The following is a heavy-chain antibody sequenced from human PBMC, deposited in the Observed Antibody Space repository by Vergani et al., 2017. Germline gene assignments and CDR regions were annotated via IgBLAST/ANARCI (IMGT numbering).Heavy chain of an antibody. CDR2: IKQDGSEK. CDR3: ARDGSTDYGDYLIYGMDV. CDR1: GFTFSSYW. Sequence: EVQLVESGGGLVQPGGSLRLSCAASGFTFSSYWMSWVRQAPGKGLEWVANIKQDGSEKYYVDSVKGRFTISRDNAKNSLYLQMNSLRAEDTAVYYCARDGSTDYGDYLIYGMDVWGQGTTVTVSS. D-gene: IGHD4-17*01. J-gene: IGHJ6*02. V-gene: IGHV3-7*01.